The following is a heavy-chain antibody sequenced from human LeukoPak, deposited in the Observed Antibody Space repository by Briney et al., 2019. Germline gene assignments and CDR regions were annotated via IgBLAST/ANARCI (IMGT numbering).Heavy chain of an antibody. D-gene: IGHD5-12*01. V-gene: IGHV3-21*01. CDR2: ISSSSSYI. CDR1: GFTFGSYS. CDR3: ARDSKRWLPNPDAFDI. J-gene: IGHJ3*02. Sequence: GGXXRLSCAASGFTFGSYSMNWVRQAPGKGLEWVSSISSSSSYIYYADSVKGRFTISRDNAKNSLYLQMNSLRAEDTAVYYCARDSKRWLPNPDAFDIWGQGTMVTVSS.